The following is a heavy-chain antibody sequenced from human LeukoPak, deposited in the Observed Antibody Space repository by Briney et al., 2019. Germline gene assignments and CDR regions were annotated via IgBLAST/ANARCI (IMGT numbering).Heavy chain of an antibody. J-gene: IGHJ4*02. D-gene: IGHD4-11*01. CDR3: ARKVPRLHYDY. CDR1: GFTFSSYE. CDR2: ISYDGSNK. Sequence: GGSLRLSCAASGFTFSSYEMNWVRQAPGKGLEWVAVISYDGSNKYYADSVKGRFTISRDNSKNTLYLQMNSLRAEDTAVYYCARKVPRLHYDYWGQGTLVTVSS. V-gene: IGHV3-30*04.